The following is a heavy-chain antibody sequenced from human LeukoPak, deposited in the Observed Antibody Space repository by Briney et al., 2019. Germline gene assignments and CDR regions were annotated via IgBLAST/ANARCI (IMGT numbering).Heavy chain of an antibody. CDR3: ARRLTSYYYDSGWDY. Sequence: GASVKVSCKASGYTFTSYGISWVRQAPGQGLEWMGWISAYNGNTNYAQKLQGRVTMTTDTSTSTAYMELRSLRSDDTAVYYCARRLTSYYYDSGWDYWGQGTLVTVSS. V-gene: IGHV1-18*01. CDR2: ISAYNGNT. J-gene: IGHJ4*02. D-gene: IGHD3-22*01. CDR1: GYTFTSYG.